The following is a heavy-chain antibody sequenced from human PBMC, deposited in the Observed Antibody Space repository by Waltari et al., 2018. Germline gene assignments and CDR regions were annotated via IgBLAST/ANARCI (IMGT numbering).Heavy chain of an antibody. CDR3: ARVALPADYCGGDCYKYFQH. CDR2: ISYDGSNK. J-gene: IGHJ1*01. CDR1: GFTFSSYA. V-gene: IGHV3-30*01. D-gene: IGHD2-21*02. Sequence: QVQLVESGGGVVQPGRSLRLSCAASGFTFSSYAMHWVRQAPGKGLAWVAVISYDGSNKYYADSVKGRFTISRDNSKNTLYLQMNSLRAEDTAVYYCARVALPADYCGGDCYKYFQHWGQGTLVTVSS.